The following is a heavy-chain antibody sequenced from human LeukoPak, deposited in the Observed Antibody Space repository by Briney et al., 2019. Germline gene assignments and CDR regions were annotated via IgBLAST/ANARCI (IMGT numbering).Heavy chain of an antibody. CDR3: ASGFRDGYDSSGYYSSDGMDV. D-gene: IGHD3-22*01. J-gene: IGHJ6*02. V-gene: IGHV3-30-3*01. CDR1: AFTFRNYA. CDR2: ISYDGTNQ. Sequence: GGSLRLSCAASAFTFRNYAMHWVRQAAGKGLEWVAVISYDGTNQYYADSVKGRFTISRDNAKNSLYLQMNSLRAEDTAVYYCASGFRDGYDSSGYYSSDGMDVWGQGTTVTVSS.